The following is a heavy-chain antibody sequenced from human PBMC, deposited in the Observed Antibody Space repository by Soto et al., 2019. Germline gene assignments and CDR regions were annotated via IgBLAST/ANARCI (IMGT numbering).Heavy chain of an antibody. CDR2: ISSSSSTI. D-gene: IGHD3-3*01. J-gene: IGHJ4*02. CDR1: GFTFSSYS. Sequence: EVQLVESGGGLVQPGGSLRLSCAASGFTFSSYSMNWVRQAPGKGLEWVSYISSSSSTIYYADSVKGRFTISRDNAKNSLYLQMNSLRAEDTAVYYCARSGHTIFGVVIIESGGYFDYWGQGTLVTVSS. CDR3: ARSGHTIFGVVIIESGGYFDY. V-gene: IGHV3-48*01.